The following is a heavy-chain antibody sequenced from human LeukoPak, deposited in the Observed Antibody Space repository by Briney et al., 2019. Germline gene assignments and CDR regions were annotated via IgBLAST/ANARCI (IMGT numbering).Heavy chain of an antibody. J-gene: IGHJ5*02. CDR3: ARPLGEYSYGIFDP. CDR1: GGSISSASYY. D-gene: IGHD5-18*01. Sequence: PSETLSLTCTVSGGSISSASYYWGWIRQPPGKGLEWIGSIYYSGSTYYNPSLKSRVTITADTSKTHFSLKLTSVTAADTAVYYCARPLGEYSYGIFDPWGQGILVTVSS. V-gene: IGHV4-39*02. CDR2: IYYSGST.